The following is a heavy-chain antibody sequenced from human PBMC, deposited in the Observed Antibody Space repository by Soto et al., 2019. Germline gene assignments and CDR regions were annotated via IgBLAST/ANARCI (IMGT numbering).Heavy chain of an antibody. Sequence: EVQLLESGGGLVQPGGSLRLCCATSGFTFNNKAMNWVRQAPGKGLEWVAVISGVDNGAYYAESVKGRFTISRDNSKNTVTLQMNNLRAEDTAVYYCAKGRAGHTSGADYWGQGTLVTVSS. CDR1: GFTFNNKA. V-gene: IGHV3-23*01. D-gene: IGHD6-19*01. CDR2: ISGVDNGA. J-gene: IGHJ4*02. CDR3: AKGRAGHTSGADY.